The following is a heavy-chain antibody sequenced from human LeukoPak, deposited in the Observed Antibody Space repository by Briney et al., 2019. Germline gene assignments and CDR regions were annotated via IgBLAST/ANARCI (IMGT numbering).Heavy chain of an antibody. CDR1: GFTFSGHY. V-gene: IGHV3-11*04. CDR3: ARGGYHASYLDY. CDR2: ISSSGTTL. Sequence: GGSLSLSCAAPGFTFSGHYMSWIRQAPGKGLEWISYISSSGTTLYYADSVKGRLTISRDNAKNTLYLQMTSLRADDTAVYYCARGGYHASYLDYWRQATQNTVPS. J-gene: IGHJ4*02. D-gene: IGHD5-18*01.